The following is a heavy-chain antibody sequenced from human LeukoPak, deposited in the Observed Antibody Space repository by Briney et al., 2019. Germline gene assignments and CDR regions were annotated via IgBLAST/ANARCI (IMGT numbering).Heavy chain of an antibody. Sequence: PSETLSLTCTVSGGSISSSSYYWGWIRQPRGKGLEWIGSIYYSGSTYYNPSLKSRVTISVDTSKNQFSLKLSSVTAADTAVYYCTSEAYYFDYWGQGTLVTVSS. J-gene: IGHJ4*02. CDR2: IYYSGST. CDR1: GGSISSSSYY. CDR3: TSEAYYFDY. V-gene: IGHV4-39*01.